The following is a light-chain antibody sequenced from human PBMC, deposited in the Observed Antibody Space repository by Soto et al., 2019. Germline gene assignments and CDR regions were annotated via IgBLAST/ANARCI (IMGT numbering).Light chain of an antibody. CDR1: QSVFSY. J-gene: IGKJ1*01. CDR3: QHYYNWPRT. Sequence: EIVLTQSPATLSLSPGERATLSCRASQSVFSYLAWYQQKPGQAPRLLIYDVSNRATGIPARFIGSGSGTDFTINIRGLEPEDFAVYYCQHYYNWPRTFGQGTKVDIK. CDR2: DVS. V-gene: IGKV3-11*01.